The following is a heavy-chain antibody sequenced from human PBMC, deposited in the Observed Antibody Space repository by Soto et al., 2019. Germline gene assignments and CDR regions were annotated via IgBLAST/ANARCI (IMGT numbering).Heavy chain of an antibody. J-gene: IGHJ5*02. D-gene: IGHD2-2*02. Sequence: GGSLRLSCAASGFTFSTYSMNWVRQAPGKGLEWVSYISSSSSTIFYTDSVKGRFTVSRDNAKNSLYLQMNSLRAEDTAVYYCARDPLPNAYFISIFCYSLPWFDPRGQGALVTVSS. CDR3: ARDPLPNAYFISIFCYSLPWFDP. CDR2: ISSSSSTI. CDR1: GFTFSTYS. V-gene: IGHV3-48*01.